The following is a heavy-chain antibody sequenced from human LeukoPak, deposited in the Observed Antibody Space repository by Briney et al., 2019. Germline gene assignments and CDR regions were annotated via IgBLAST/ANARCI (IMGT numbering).Heavy chain of an antibody. V-gene: IGHV4-59*01. D-gene: IGHD3-22*01. CDR1: GDAISSYY. J-gene: IGHJ4*02. CDR2: IYYSGGT. Sequence: SETLSLTCTVSGDAISSYYWSWIRQPPGKGLEWIGYIYYSGGTKYNPSLMSRVTISVDRAQNQFSLSLRSVTAADTAVYYCARDGLYDSSGYYMDSWGQGTLVIVSS. CDR3: ARDGLYDSSGYYMDS.